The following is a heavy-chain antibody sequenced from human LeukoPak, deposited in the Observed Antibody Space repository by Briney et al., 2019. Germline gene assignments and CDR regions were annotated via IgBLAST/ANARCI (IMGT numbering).Heavy chain of an antibody. CDR2: ISTNGGST. CDR1: GFTFSNYP. D-gene: IGHD3-10*01. V-gene: IGHV3-64D*06. Sequence: PGGSLRLSCSVSGFTFSNYPMHWVRRAPGKGLDYVSTISTNGGSTYYADSVKGRFTISRDNSKNTLYLQVSSLRAEDTAVYYCVKDLRGAFDYWGQGALVTVSS. CDR3: VKDLRGAFDY. J-gene: IGHJ4*02.